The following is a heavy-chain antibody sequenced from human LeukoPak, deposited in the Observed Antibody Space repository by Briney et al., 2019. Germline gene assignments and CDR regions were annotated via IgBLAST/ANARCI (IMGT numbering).Heavy chain of an antibody. CDR1: GGSISSYS. V-gene: IGHV4-59*08. CDR3: ARQHDSGWAGFGY. Sequence: SETLSLTCTVSGGSISSYSWNWVRQPPGKGLEWIGYIYYSGSTNYNPSLKSRVTISEDTSKGHFSLNLRSVTAADTAIYYCARQHDSGWAGFGYWGLGTLVTVSS. D-gene: IGHD6-19*01. J-gene: IGHJ4*02. CDR2: IYYSGST.